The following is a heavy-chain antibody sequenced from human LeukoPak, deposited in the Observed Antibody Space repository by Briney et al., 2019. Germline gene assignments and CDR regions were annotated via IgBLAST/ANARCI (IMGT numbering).Heavy chain of an antibody. D-gene: IGHD5-18*01. Sequence: SETLSLTCTVSGGSIGSYYWSWIRQPAGKGLEWIGRIYTSGSTNYNPSLKSRVTMSVDSSKNQFSLKLSSVTAADTAVYYCARDSSVRGYSLYYFDYWGQGTLVTVSS. J-gene: IGHJ4*02. CDR1: GGSIGSYY. CDR3: ARDSSVRGYSLYYFDY. CDR2: IYTSGST. V-gene: IGHV4-4*07.